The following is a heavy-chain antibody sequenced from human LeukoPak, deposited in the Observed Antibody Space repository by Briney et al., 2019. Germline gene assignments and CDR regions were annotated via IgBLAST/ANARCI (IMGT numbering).Heavy chain of an antibody. CDR3: ARDSDIVATTRPGGFDP. CDR1: GGSISSYY. J-gene: IGHJ5*02. D-gene: IGHD5-12*01. V-gene: IGHV4-4*07. Sequence: SETLSLTCTVSGGSISSYYWSWIRQPAGKGLEWIGRIYTSGSTNYNPSLKSRVTMSVDTSKNQFSLKLSSVSAADTAVYYCARDSDIVATTRPGGFDPWGQGTLVTVSS. CDR2: IYTSGST.